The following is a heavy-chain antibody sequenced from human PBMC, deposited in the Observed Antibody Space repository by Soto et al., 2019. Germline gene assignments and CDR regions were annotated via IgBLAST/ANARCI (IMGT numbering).Heavy chain of an antibody. V-gene: IGHV4-30-4*01. CDR1: GGSISSGDYY. D-gene: IGHD3-3*01. J-gene: IGHJ6*02. CDR3: ARELWMGPFLGMDG. CDR2: IYYSGST. Sequence: QVQLQESGPGLVKPSQTLSLTCTVSGGSISSGDYYWSWIRQPPGKGLEWIGYIYYSGSTYDNPSVKTRVTMSVDTSKNQFPLKLSSVTAADTAVYYCARELWMGPFLGMDGWGQGTTVTVSS.